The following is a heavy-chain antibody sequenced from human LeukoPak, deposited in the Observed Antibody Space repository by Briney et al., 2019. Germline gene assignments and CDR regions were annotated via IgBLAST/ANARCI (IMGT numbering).Heavy chain of an antibody. CDR3: ARSPDHHVAGTSALDV. CDR1: GGSISSSSYY. V-gene: IGHV4-39*01. J-gene: IGHJ6*04. CDR2: IYYSGST. D-gene: IGHD2-2*01. Sequence: SETLSLTCTVSGGSISSSSYYWGWIRQPPGKGLEWIGSIYYSGSTYYNPSLKSRVTISVDTSKNQFSLKLSSVTAADTAVYYCARSPDHHVAGTSALDVWGKGTTVTVSS.